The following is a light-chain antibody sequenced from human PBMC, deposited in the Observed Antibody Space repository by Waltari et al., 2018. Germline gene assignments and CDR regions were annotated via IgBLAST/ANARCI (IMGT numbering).Light chain of an antibody. Sequence: QSVLTQPPSASGTPGQRVTISCSGSSSNIGSHTVNWYQQLPGTAPKLLIYSNYQRPSGVPDRFSGSSSGTSASLAISGLQSEDEADYYCAAWDDGLSGRSWVFGGGTKLTVL. CDR3: AAWDDGLSGRSWV. V-gene: IGLV1-44*01. J-gene: IGLJ3*02. CDR2: SNY. CDR1: SSNIGSHT.